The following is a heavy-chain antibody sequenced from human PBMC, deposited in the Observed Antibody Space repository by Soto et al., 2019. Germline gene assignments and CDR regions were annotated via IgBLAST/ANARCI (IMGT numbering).Heavy chain of an antibody. CDR1: GFTFSDHY. Sequence: QVQLVESGGGLVKPGGSLRLSCAASGFTFSDHYMTWIRQAPGKGVEWVSSISSSATTSYYTDSVKGRFTISRDNAENTVDLQMTSLRAEDTAVYYCARVGASKVWNIAPLQKGYFLDYWGQGTLVTVSS. CDR3: ARVGASKVWNIAPLQKGYFLDY. J-gene: IGHJ4*02. CDR2: ISSSATTS. D-gene: IGHD3-10*01. V-gene: IGHV3-11*01.